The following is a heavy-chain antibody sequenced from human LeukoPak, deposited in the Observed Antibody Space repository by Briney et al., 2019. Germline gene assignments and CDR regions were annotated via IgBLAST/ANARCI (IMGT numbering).Heavy chain of an antibody. CDR2: IYYSGST. CDR1: GGSISSSSYY. D-gene: IGHD5-24*01. J-gene: IGHJ4*02. CDR3: ARLIAFAGEMATITGYFDY. Sequence: SETLSLTCTVSGGSISSSSYYWGWIRQPPGKGLEWIGSIYYSGSTYYNPSLKNRVTISVDTSKNQFSLKLSSVTAADTAVYYCARLIAFAGEMATITGYFDYWGQGTLVTVSS. V-gene: IGHV4-39*01.